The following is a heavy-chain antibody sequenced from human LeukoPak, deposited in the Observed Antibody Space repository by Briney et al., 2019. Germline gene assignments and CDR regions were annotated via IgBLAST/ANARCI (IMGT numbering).Heavy chain of an antibody. CDR1: GGSISSGDYY. J-gene: IGHJ4*02. D-gene: IGHD3-22*01. Sequence: SETLSLTCTVSGGSISSGDYYWSWIRQPPGKGLEWIGYIYYSGSTYYNPSLKSRVTISVDASKNQFSLKLSSVTAADTAVYYCARGYYYDSSGLGYWGQGTLVTVSS. CDR3: ARGYYYDSSGLGY. V-gene: IGHV4-30-4*08. CDR2: IYYSGST.